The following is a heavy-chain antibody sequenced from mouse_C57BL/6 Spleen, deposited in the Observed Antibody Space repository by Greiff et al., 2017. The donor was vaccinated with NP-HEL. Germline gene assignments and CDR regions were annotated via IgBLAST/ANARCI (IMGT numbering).Heavy chain of an antibody. V-gene: IGHV5-6*01. Sequence: EVHLMESGGDLVKPGGSLKLSCAASGFTFSSYGMSWVRQTPDKRLEWVATISSGGSYTYYPDSVKGRFTISRDNAKNTLYLQMSSLKSEDTAMYYCARQWNYYAMDYWGQGTSVTVSS. CDR1: GFTFSSYG. CDR3: ARQWNYYAMDY. CDR2: ISSGGSYT. J-gene: IGHJ4*01.